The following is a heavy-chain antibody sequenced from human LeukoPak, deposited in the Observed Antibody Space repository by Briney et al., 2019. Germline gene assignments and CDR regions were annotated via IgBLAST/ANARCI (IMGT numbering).Heavy chain of an antibody. D-gene: IGHD6-13*01. CDR3: RRIAAAIDY. CDR2: INHSGTT. J-gene: IGHJ4*02. Sequence: SETLSLTCAVHGGSFSGYYWTWIRQPPGKGLEWIGEINHSGTTNYNPSLKSRVTISVDTSKNQFSLKLTSVTAADTAVYYCRRIAAAIDYWGQGTLVTVSS. CDR1: GGSFSGYY. V-gene: IGHV4-34*01.